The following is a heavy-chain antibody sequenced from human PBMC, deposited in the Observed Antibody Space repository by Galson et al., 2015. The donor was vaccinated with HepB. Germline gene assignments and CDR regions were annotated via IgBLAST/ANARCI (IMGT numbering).Heavy chain of an antibody. CDR1: RFTFSDYY. CDR3: ARVAHSDYGDHAHFDY. V-gene: IGHV3-11*06. CDR2: ISGGATYT. D-gene: IGHD4-17*01. Sequence: SLRLSCAASRFTFSDYYMTWIRQAPVKGLEWLSYISGGATYTNYADSVKGRFTISRDNAKNSLYLHMRSLRDDDTAVYYCARVAHSDYGDHAHFDYWGQGTLVTVSS. J-gene: IGHJ4*02.